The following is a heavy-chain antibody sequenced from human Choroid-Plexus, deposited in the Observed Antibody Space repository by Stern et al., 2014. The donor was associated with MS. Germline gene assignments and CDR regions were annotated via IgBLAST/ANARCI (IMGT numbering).Heavy chain of an antibody. J-gene: IGHJ5*02. CDR1: GFSFGSCA. CDR2: VSYDGSYK. V-gene: IGHV3-30*18. CDR3: AKYRQYLTYFFDH. Sequence: VQLVESGGGVVQPGRPLRLSCVASGFSFGSCAMHWVRQAPGKGLEWVAGVSYDGSYKYYSDSVNGRFPISRDNSQNTLYMQISSLRPEDTAVYYCAKYRQYLTYFFDHWGQGSLVTVSS. D-gene: IGHD2/OR15-2a*01.